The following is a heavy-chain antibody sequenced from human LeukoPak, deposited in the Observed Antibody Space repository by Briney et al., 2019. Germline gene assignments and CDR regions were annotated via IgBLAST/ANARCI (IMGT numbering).Heavy chain of an antibody. J-gene: IGHJ4*02. CDR2: ISYDGSNK. Sequence: GRSLRLSCAASGFTFSSYGMHWVRQAPGKGLKWVAVISYDGSNKYYADSVKGRFTISRDNSKNTLYLQMNSLRAEDTAVYYCARVRVATIFDYWGQGTLVTVSS. D-gene: IGHD5-12*01. CDR1: GFTFSSYG. V-gene: IGHV3-30*03. CDR3: ARVRVATIFDY.